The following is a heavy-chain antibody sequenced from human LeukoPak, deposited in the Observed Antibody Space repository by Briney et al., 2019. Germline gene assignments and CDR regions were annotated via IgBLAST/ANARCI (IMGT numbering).Heavy chain of an antibody. V-gene: IGHV4-34*01. J-gene: IGHJ6*02. CDR2: INHSGST. CDR1: GGSFSGYY. Sequence: SETLSLTCAVYGGSFSGYYWSWIRQPPGKGLEWIGEINHSGSTNYNPSLKSRVTISVDTSKNQFSLKLSSVTAADTAVYYCARGPNYYYGMDVWGQGTTVTVSS. CDR3: ARGPNYYYGMDV.